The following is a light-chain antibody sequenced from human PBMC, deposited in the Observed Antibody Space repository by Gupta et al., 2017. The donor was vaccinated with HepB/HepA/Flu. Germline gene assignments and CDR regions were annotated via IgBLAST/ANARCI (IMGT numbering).Light chain of an antibody. CDR1: QSVSSN. CDR2: GAS. J-gene: IGKJ1*01. V-gene: IGKV3-15*01. CDR3: QQYNTWPRT. Sequence: VMTQSPATLSVSPGERATLSCRASQSVSSNLAWYQQKPGQAPRLLIYGASTRATGIPARFGGSGSGTEFTLPISSLQSEDFAVYYCQQYNTWPRTFGQGTKVEIK.